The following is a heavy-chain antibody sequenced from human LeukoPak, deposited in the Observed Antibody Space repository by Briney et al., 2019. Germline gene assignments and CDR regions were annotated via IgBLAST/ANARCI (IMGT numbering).Heavy chain of an antibody. CDR1: SGSINSYY. Sequence: SETLSLTCTVSSGSINSYYWTWIRQPPGKGLEWLGYIYYSGSTKYNPSIRSRVTISVDTSKNQFSLKLISVTAADAAVYYCARLVGWSRNYYFDYWGQGTLVTVSS. V-gene: IGHV4-59*08. J-gene: IGHJ4*02. CDR3: ARLVGWSRNYYFDY. CDR2: IYYSGST. D-gene: IGHD6-19*01.